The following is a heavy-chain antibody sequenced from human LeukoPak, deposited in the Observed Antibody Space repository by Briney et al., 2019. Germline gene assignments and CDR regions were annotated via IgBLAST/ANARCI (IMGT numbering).Heavy chain of an antibody. Sequence: PSETLSLTCAVYGGSFSGYYWSWIRQPPGKGLEWIGEINHSGSTNYNPSLKSRVTISVDTSKNQFSLKLSSVTAADTAVYYCSLAGTTGLGDYWGQGTLVTVSS. CDR2: INHSGST. V-gene: IGHV4-34*01. CDR1: GGSFSGYY. CDR3: SLAGTTGLGDY. J-gene: IGHJ4*02. D-gene: IGHD6-13*01.